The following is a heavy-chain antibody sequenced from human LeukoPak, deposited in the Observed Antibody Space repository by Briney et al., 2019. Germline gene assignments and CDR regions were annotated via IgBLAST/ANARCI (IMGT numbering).Heavy chain of an antibody. D-gene: IGHD2-2*01. CDR1: GGSISSYY. J-gene: IGHJ4*02. V-gene: IGHV4-59*01. Sequence: SETLSLTCTVPGGSISSYYWSWIRQPPGKGLEWIGYIYYSGSTNYNPSLKSRVTISVDTSKNQFSLKLSSVTAADTAVYYCARLYCSSTSCYFDYWGQGTLVTVSS. CDR3: ARLYCSSTSCYFDY. CDR2: IYYSGST.